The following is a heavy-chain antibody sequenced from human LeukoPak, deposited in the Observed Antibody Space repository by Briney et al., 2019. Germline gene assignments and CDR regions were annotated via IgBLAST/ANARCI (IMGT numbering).Heavy chain of an antibody. Sequence: ASVEVSCKASGGTFSSYAISWVRQAPGQGLEWMGGVIPIFGTANYAQKFQGRVTITADESTSTAYMELSSLRSEDTAVYYCASRYSSGWYEPLDYWGQGTLVTVSS. V-gene: IGHV1-69*13. CDR2: VIPIFGTA. CDR1: GGTFSSYA. CDR3: ASRYSSGWYEPLDY. D-gene: IGHD6-19*01. J-gene: IGHJ4*02.